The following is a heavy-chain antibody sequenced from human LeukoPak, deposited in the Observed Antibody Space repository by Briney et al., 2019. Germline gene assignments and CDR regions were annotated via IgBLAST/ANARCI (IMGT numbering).Heavy chain of an antibody. J-gene: IGHJ6*02. CDR2: XXPXSGDT. V-gene: IGHV1-2*06. CDR3: ARGTAVAGPIKYYYGMDV. Sequence: XXGQGLXXXXXXXPXSGDTNYAQKFQGRVTMTRDTSISTAYMELSRLRSDDTAVYYCARGTAVAGPIKYYYGMDVWGQGTTVTVSS. D-gene: IGHD6-19*01.